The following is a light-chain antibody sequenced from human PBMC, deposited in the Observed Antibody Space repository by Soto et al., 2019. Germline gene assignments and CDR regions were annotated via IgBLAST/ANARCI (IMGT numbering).Light chain of an antibody. J-gene: IGKJ2*01. V-gene: IGKV2-30*01. CDR2: KVS. Sequence: DVVMTQSPLSLPVTLGQPASISCRSSQSLGYSDGNAYLNWFHQRTGQSPRRLIYKVSYRDSGVPDRFSGSGSGTDFTLNISRVEAEDVGVYYCMQGTHWPPYTFGQGTKLEIK. CDR1: QSLGYSDGNAY. CDR3: MQGTHWPPYT.